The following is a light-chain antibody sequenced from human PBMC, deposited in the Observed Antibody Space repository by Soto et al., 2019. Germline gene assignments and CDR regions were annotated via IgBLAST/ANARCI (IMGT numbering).Light chain of an antibody. Sequence: EIVLTQSPGTLSLSPGERATLSCRASQSVGSNYVAWYQQRPGQTPRLLIYGASTRANGIPDRFSGSGFGTDFTLTIDRLEPEDFAVYYCQQHVSSPWMFAQGTKVEIK. CDR2: GAS. CDR1: QSVGSNY. CDR3: QQHVSSPWM. J-gene: IGKJ1*01. V-gene: IGKV3-20*01.